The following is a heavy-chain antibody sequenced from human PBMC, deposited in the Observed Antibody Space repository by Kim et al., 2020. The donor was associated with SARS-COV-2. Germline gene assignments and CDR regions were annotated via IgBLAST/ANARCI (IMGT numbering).Heavy chain of an antibody. V-gene: IGHV3-23*01. D-gene: IGHD3-10*01. J-gene: IGHJ5*01. Sequence: YATSVKCRFTISRDSARNTLYLQMNSLKAEDTAIYYCAKVETTSGNWLDSWGQGTMVTVSS. CDR3: AKVETTSGNWLDS.